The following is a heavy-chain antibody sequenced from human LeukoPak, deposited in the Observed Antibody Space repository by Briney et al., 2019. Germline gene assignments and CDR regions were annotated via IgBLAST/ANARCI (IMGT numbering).Heavy chain of an antibody. J-gene: IGHJ4*02. V-gene: IGHV1-18*01. CDR2: INTYNGNT. D-gene: IGHD6-13*01. CDR1: ASIFTSYG. CDR3: ARDLVSGNGYTSSCYY. Sequence: GASGKLSCTASASIFTSYGITWVRQAPGPGLGLMGWINTYNGNTNSAQTVPVRVTMTTDTSTRTAYMELSSLRSDETAIYYCARDLVSGNGYTSSCYYWGQGTQFTVSS.